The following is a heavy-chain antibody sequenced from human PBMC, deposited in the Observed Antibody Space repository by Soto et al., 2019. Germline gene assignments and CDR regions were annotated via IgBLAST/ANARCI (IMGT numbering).Heavy chain of an antibody. CDR2: IYYSGST. V-gene: IGHV4-59*01. CDR3: AREGVETYCSGGSCRYFDY. CDR1: GGSISSYY. Sequence: PSETLSLTCTVSGGSISSYYWSWIRQPPGKGLEWIGYIYYSGSTNYNPSLKSRVTISVDTSKNQFSLKLSSVTAADTAVYYCAREGVETYCSGGSCRYFDYWGQGTLVTVSS. D-gene: IGHD2-15*01. J-gene: IGHJ4*02.